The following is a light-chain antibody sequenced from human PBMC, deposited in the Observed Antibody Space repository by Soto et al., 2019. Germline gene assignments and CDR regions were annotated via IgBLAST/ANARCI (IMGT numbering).Light chain of an antibody. CDR1: QSIKKY. CDR3: QQSYSAPLT. Sequence: DIQMTQSPSSLSASVGDRVTITCRASQSIKKYLNWYQQKPGKAPKLLIYSASTLQSGVPSRFSGRGSGTDFTLAISNLQPEDFATYYCQQSYSAPLTFGGGTKVEIK. CDR2: SAS. V-gene: IGKV1-39*01. J-gene: IGKJ4*01.